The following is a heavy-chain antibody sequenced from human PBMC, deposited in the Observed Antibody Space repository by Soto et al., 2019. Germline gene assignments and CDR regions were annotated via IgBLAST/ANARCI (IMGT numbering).Heavy chain of an antibody. CDR3: AKTRDSNTYYFDY. Sequence: EVHLLESGGGLVQPGGSLTLSCAVSGLTFSNYAMTWVRQAPGKGLEWVISDNSGTTYYAGSVKGRFTISRDNSKNTVYLQMNRLRAEDTAIYYCAKTRDSNTYYFDYWGQGTLVTVSS. CDR1: GLTFSNYA. CDR2: ISDNSGTT. J-gene: IGHJ4*02. D-gene: IGHD2-15*01. V-gene: IGHV3-23*01.